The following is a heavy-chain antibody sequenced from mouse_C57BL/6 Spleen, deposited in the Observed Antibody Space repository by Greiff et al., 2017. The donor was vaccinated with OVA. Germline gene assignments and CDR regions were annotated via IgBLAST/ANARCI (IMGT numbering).Heavy chain of an antibody. Sequence: VQLKQSVAELVRPGASIKLSCTASGFNIKNTYMHWVKQRPEQGLEWIGRIDPANGNTKYAPKFPGKATITADTSSNTAYLQLSSLTSEDTAIYYCLICYGYDGFAYWGQGTLVTVSA. J-gene: IGHJ3*01. CDR2: IDPANGNT. D-gene: IGHD2-2*01. V-gene: IGHV14-3*01. CDR3: LICYGYDGFAY. CDR1: GFNIKNTY.